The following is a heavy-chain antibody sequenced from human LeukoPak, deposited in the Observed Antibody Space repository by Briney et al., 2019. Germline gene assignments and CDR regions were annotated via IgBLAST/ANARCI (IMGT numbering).Heavy chain of an antibody. CDR3: ADVGGVELDY. CDR1: GFTFSNYA. CDR2: IGGSDGVST. V-gene: IGHV3-23*01. D-gene: IGHD3-10*01. J-gene: IGHJ4*02. Sequence: GGSLRLSCAASGFTFSNYAMSWVRQAPGKGLEWVSAIGGSDGVSTYYADSVKGRFTISRDISKNAVHLQMNSLRAEDTAVYYCADVGGVELDYWGQGTLVSVSS.